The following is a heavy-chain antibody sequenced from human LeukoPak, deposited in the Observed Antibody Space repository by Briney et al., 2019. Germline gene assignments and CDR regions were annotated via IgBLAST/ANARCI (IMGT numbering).Heavy chain of an antibody. CDR1: GCTFTSYD. J-gene: IGHJ5*02. CDR3: ARGRDWFDP. V-gene: IGHV1-69*05. CDR2: IIPIFGTA. Sequence: SVKVSCKASGCTFTSYDINWVRQAPGQGLEWMGGIIPIFGTANYAQKFQGRVTITTDESTSTAYMELSSLRSEDTAVYYCARGRDWFDPWGQGTLVTVSS.